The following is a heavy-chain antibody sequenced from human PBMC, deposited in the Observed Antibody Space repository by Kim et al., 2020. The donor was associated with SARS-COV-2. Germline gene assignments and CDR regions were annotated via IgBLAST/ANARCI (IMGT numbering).Heavy chain of an antibody. Sequence: GGSLRLSCAASGFTFSSYGMHWVRQAPGKGLEWVAVIWYDGSNKYYADSVKGRFTISRDNSKNTLYLQMNSLRAEDTAVYYCARDGIAAAGLYYFDYWGQGTLVTVSS. J-gene: IGHJ4*02. CDR1: GFTFSSYG. D-gene: IGHD6-13*01. CDR2: IWYDGSNK. V-gene: IGHV3-33*01. CDR3: ARDGIAAAGLYYFDY.